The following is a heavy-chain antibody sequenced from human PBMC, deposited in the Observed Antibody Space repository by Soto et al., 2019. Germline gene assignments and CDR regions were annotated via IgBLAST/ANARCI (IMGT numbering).Heavy chain of an antibody. CDR3: ARDLQLRVCDY. CDR2: INPNTGGT. CDR1: GYTFTGYY. J-gene: IGHJ4*02. Sequence: QVQLVQSGAEVKKPGASVKVSCKASGYTFTGYYIHWVRQAPGQGLEWRGWINPNTGGTNYAQKFQGWVTMTRDTSISTAYMELSRLTSDDTAVYYCARDLQLRVCDYWGQGTLVTVSS. V-gene: IGHV1-2*04. D-gene: IGHD1-7*01.